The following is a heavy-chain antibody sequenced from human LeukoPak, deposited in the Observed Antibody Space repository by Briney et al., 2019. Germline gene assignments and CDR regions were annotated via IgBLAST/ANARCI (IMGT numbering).Heavy chain of an antibody. CDR1: GGSFSTYY. Sequence: SETLSLTCAVYGGSFSTYYWGWIRQPPGKGLEWTGSIYYSGSTYYNPSLKSRVTISVDTSKNQFSLKLSSVTAADTAVYYCARIPGIAAAGTFDYWGQGTLVTVSS. V-gene: IGHV4-39*01. D-gene: IGHD6-13*01. CDR2: IYYSGST. CDR3: ARIPGIAAAGTFDY. J-gene: IGHJ4*02.